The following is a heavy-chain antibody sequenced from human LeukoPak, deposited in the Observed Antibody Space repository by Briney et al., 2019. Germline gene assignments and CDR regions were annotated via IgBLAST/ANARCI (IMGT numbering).Heavy chain of an antibody. CDR3: ARDATRGYSYGYGEASDY. V-gene: IGHV1-18*01. CDR2: ISAYNGNT. D-gene: IGHD5-18*01. CDR1: GYTFTSYG. Sequence: ASVKVSCKASGYTFTSYGISWVRQAPGQGLEWMGWISAYNGNTNYAQKLQGIVTMTTDTSTSTAYMELRSLRSDDTAVYYCARDATRGYSYGYGEASDYWGQGTLVTVSS. J-gene: IGHJ4*02.